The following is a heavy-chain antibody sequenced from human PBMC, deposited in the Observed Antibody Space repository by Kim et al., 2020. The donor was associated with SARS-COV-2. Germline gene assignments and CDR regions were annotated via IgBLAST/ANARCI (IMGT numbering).Heavy chain of an antibody. D-gene: IGHD6-19*01. V-gene: IGHV1-2*06. CDR2: INPNSGGT. Sequence: ASVKVSCKASGYIFTGYYIHWVRQAPGQGLEWMGRINPNSGGTRYAQNFQGRVTMTRDTSIRTAYMELSRLRSDDTAVYFCATDGEFDYSSGWYNYWGQGTLVTVSS. CDR3: ATDGEFDYSSGWYNY. J-gene: IGHJ4*02. CDR1: GYIFTGYY.